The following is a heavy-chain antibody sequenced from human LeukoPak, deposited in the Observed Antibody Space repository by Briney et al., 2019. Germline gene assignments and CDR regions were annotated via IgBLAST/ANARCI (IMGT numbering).Heavy chain of an antibody. CDR2: IYYSGST. CDR1: GGSFSGYY. V-gene: IGHV4-59*01. D-gene: IGHD1-7*01. J-gene: IGHJ6*02. Sequence: SETLSLTCAVYGGSFSGYYWSWIRQPPGKGLEWIGYIYYSGSTNSSPSLKSRVTISVDTSKNQFSLKLSSVTAADTAVYYCARDRGLTGTYYYYGMDVWGQGTTVTVSS. CDR3: ARDRGLTGTYYYYGMDV.